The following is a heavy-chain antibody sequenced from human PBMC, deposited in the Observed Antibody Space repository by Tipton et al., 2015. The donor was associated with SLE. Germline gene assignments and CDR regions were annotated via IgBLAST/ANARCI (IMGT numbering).Heavy chain of an antibody. CDR2: VYITGST. J-gene: IGHJ4*02. D-gene: IGHD5-24*01. CDR3: AREMATTTGLDH. V-gene: IGHV4-4*07. Sequence: GLVKPSETLSLTCSVSGDSISGYYWSWIRQPAGKGLEWIGRVYITGSTNYSPSLRSRVTMSLDASKNQFSLKLRSLTAADTAVYYCAREMATTTGLDHWGQGTPVTVSS. CDR1: GDSISGYY.